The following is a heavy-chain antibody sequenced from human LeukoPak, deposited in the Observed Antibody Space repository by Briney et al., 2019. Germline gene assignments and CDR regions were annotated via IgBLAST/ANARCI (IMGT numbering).Heavy chain of an antibody. CDR3: ARGHYCFDY. Sequence: GGSLRLSCAASGFTFSTFWMSWVRQAPGKGLEWVANIKQDGSENYCVDSVKGRFTISRDNAKNSLYLQMNSLRAEDTAVYYCARGHYCFDYWGQGTLVTVSS. CDR1: GFTFSTFW. CDR2: IKQDGSEN. V-gene: IGHV3-7*03. J-gene: IGHJ4*02.